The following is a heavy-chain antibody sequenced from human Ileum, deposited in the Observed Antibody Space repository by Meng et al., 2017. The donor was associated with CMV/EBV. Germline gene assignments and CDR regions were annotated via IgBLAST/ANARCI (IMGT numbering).Heavy chain of an antibody. CDR2: IHYSGST. Sequence: VGSGTYYWSWIRQPPGKGLEWIGYIHYSGSTNYNPSLKSRVTISVDTSKNQFSLKLSSVTAADTAVYYCARGGGGGYYYDSSALFDYWGQGTLVTVSS. V-gene: IGHV4-61*01. CDR1: VGSGTYY. J-gene: IGHJ4*02. D-gene: IGHD3-22*01. CDR3: ARGGGGGYYYDSSALFDY.